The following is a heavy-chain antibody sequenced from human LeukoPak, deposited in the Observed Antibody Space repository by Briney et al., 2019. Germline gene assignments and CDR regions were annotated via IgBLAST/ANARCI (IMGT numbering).Heavy chain of an antibody. CDR3: ARLELAYCGGDCYSLDY. CDR2: VDPSDSYT. J-gene: IGHJ4*02. D-gene: IGHD2-21*02. Sequence: RGESLKISCKGSGYSFTSYWISWVGQMPGKGLEWMGRVDPSDSYTNYSPSFQGHVTISADKSISTAYLQWSSLKASDTAMYYCARLELAYCGGDCYSLDYWGQGTLVTVSS. CDR1: GYSFTSYW. V-gene: IGHV5-10-1*01.